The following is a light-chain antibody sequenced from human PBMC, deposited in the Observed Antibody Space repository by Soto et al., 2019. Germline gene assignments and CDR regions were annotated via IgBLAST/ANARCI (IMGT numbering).Light chain of an antibody. CDR1: GTNVGGDNY. Sequence: QSALTQPASVSGSPGQTITISCTGTGTNVGGDNYVYWYQQHPGKAPKVLIYDVSNRPSGVSNRFSGSKSGNTASLTISGLQAEDEADYYCSSYKSASTPLVFGGGTKVTVL. J-gene: IGLJ2*01. V-gene: IGLV2-14*01. CDR2: DVS. CDR3: SSYKSASTPLV.